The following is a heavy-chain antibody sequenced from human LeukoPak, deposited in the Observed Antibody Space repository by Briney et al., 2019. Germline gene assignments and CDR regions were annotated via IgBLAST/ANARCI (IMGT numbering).Heavy chain of an antibody. J-gene: IGHJ3*02. CDR2: IYHSGST. D-gene: IGHD3-10*01. CDR1: GYSISSGYY. Sequence: SETLSLTCAVSGYSISSGYYWGWIRQPPGKGLEWIGSIYHSGSTYYNPSLKSRVTISVDTSKNQFSLKLSSVTAADTAVYYCARAPFGDAFDIWGQGTMVTVSS. CDR3: ARAPFGDAFDI. V-gene: IGHV4-38-2*01.